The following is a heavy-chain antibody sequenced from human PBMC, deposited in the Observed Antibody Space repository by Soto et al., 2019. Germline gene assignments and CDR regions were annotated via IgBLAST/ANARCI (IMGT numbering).Heavy chain of an antibody. D-gene: IGHD7-27*01. CDR1: GLSLSSYW. Sequence: GSLSLSCAASGLSLSSYWMRWVRQAPGKGLVWVSRINSDGSSTSYADSVKGRFTISRDNAKNTLYLQMNSLRAEDTAVYYCASLGYYYYGMDVWGQGTTVTVSS. V-gene: IGHV3-74*01. CDR2: INSDGSST. J-gene: IGHJ6*02. CDR3: ASLGYYYYGMDV.